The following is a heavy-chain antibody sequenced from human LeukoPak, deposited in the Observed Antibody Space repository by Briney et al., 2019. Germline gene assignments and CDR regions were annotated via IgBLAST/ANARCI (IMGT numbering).Heavy chain of an antibody. CDR1: GFTFSSYS. CDR2: ISSSSSYI. CDR3: ARGRVTAAAGKGY. V-gene: IGHV3-21*01. J-gene: IGHJ4*02. Sequence: GGSLRLSCAASGFTFSSYSMNWVRQAPGKGLEWVSSISSSSSYIYYADSVKGRFTISRDNAKNSLYLQMNSLGAEDTAVYYCARGRVTAAAGKGYWGQGTLVTVSS. D-gene: IGHD6-13*01.